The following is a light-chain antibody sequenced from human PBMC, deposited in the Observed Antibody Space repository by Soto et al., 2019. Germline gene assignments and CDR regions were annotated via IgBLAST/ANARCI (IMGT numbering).Light chain of an antibody. V-gene: IGKV3-20*01. Sequence: NVLTHSPGTLSLSGSDGDSLXCTSSQSVSGSYLAWYQQKPGQAARLLLYGASSRATGIPARFSGSGSGTDFTLTISRMEPEDVAVCYCRQYGRSLTSTFGQGTKVDIK. CDR1: QSVSGSY. J-gene: IGKJ1*01. CDR2: GAS. CDR3: RQYGRSLTST.